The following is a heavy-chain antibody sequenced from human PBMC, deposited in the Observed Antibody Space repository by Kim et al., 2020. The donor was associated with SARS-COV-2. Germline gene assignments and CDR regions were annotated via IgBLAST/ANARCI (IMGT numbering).Heavy chain of an antibody. CDR3: VRGNYGSFDR. Sequence: GGSLRLSCVASGFIFSTENMNWVRQPPGKGLEWVSSISSSRSIIHYADSVQGRFTISRDNAKNLLFLQMNSLREEDTSVYYCVRGNYGSFDRWGQGTLGTVSS. J-gene: IGHJ5*02. D-gene: IGHD4-17*01. V-gene: IGHV3-48*02. CDR2: ISSSRSII. CDR1: GFIFSTEN.